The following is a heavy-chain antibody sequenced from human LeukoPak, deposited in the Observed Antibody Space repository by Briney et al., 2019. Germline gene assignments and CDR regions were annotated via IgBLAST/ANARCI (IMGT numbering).Heavy chain of an antibody. CDR2: ISGSGINT. CDR3: ASRMAAARAFDI. D-gene: IGHD6-13*01. V-gene: IGHV3-23*01. Sequence: GGSLRLSCAACRFTFSSFAMNWVRQAPGKGLEWVSVISGSGINTYYADSVKGRFTISRDNSKNTLYLQMNSLRAEDTAVYYCASRMAAARAFDIWGQGRVVTVSS. J-gene: IGHJ3*02. CDR1: RFTFSSFA.